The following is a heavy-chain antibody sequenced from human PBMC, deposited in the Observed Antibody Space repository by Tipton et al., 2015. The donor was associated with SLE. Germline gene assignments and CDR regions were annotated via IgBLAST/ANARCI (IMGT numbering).Heavy chain of an antibody. Sequence: SLRLSCVVSGVSLGNTAMDWVRQAPGKGLEWMSFIQTDGVDKNYVDSVKGRFTISRDISKNTLYLEINSLTIEDTGIYYCARGTNYAFDIWGQGTMVTVSS. CDR3: ARGTNYAFDI. CDR1: GVSLGNTA. V-gene: IGHV3-30*02. D-gene: IGHD1/OR15-1a*01. J-gene: IGHJ3*02. CDR2: IQTDGVDK.